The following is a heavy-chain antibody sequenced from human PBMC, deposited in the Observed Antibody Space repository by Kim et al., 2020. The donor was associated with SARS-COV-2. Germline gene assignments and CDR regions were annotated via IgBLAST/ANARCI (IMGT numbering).Heavy chain of an antibody. V-gene: IGHV4-59*09. CDR3: ARGFDS. Sequence: YYRGSTNSNPSLKSRVTISVDTAKNQFSLKLSSVTAADTAVYYCARGFDSWGQGTLVTVSS. J-gene: IGHJ4*02. CDR2: YYRGST.